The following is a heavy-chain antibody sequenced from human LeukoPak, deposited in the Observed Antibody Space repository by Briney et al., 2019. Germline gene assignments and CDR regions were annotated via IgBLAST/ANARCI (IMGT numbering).Heavy chain of an antibody. D-gene: IGHD3-9*01. Sequence: GGSLRLSCAASGFTVSSNYMSWVRQAPGKGLEWVSVIYSGGSTYYADSVKGRFTISRDNSKNTLYLQMNSLRAEDTAVYYCVREGYDILTGYLGFDYWGQGTLVTVSS. CDR2: IYSGGST. CDR1: GFTVSSNY. V-gene: IGHV3-53*01. J-gene: IGHJ4*02. CDR3: VREGYDILTGYLGFDY.